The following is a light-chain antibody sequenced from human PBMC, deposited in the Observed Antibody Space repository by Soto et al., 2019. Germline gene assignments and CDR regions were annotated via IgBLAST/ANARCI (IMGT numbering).Light chain of an antibody. Sequence: EILVTQSPSTLSLSPGERATLSCRASQSVSSNLAWYQQKPGQAPRLLIYDASNRATGIPARFSGSGSGTDFTLTISSLEPEDFAVYYCQRGDTFGQGTRLEIK. CDR2: DAS. CDR3: QRGDT. CDR1: QSVSSN. V-gene: IGKV3-11*01. J-gene: IGKJ5*01.